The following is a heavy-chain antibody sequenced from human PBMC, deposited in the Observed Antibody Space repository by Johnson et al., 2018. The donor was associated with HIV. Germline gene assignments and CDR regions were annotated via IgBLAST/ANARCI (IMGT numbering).Heavy chain of an antibody. V-gene: IGHV3-11*04. J-gene: IGHJ3*02. CDR2: ISGSSSTI. Sequence: QVQLVESGGGLVKPGGSLRLSCAASGFTFSDYYMNWIRQAPGKGLEWISYISGSSSTIYYADSVKGRFTISRDNAKNSLYLQMNSLRAGDTAVYYCAGGERFGGTQEAFDIWGQGTVVTVSS. CDR3: AGGERFGGTQEAFDI. D-gene: IGHD1-26*01. CDR1: GFTFSDYY.